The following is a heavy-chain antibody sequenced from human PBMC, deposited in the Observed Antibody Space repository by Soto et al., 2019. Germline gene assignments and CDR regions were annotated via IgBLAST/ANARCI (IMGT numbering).Heavy chain of an antibody. CDR2: ISGGSGDSI. CDR3: AKLQGYCTRNGCP. CDR1: GFTFISYT. Sequence: GGSLRLSCAASGFTFISYTMSWVRQAPGKGLEWVSSISGGSGDSIYYADSVKGRFTTSRDNSKNTLYLQMNSLRAEDTAVYFCAKLQGYCTRNGCPWGQGTLVTVSS. V-gene: IGHV3-23*01. J-gene: IGHJ5*02. D-gene: IGHD2-8*01.